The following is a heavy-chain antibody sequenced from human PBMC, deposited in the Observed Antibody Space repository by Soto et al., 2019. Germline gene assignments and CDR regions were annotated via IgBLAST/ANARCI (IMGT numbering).Heavy chain of an antibody. D-gene: IGHD6-6*01. CDR1: GGSIGSATYY. V-gene: IGHV4-31*03. CDR3: ARASISLCFYRSCPDLFSP. Sequence: NLYLTCTVSGGSIGSATYYWSWIRHHPGKGLEWIGYIYYTGTTYYSPSLESRVAISVDTSQNQFSLKLGAVTAADTAVYFCARASISLCFYRSCPDLFSPWGQGTLV. J-gene: IGHJ5*02. CDR2: IYYTGTT.